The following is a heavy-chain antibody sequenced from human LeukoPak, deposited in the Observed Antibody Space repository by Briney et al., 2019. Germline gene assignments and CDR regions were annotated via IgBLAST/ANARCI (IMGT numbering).Heavy chain of an antibody. J-gene: IGHJ4*02. CDR1: EYIFSNYW. CDR3: ATLDRRDDYSAFDS. V-gene: IGHV5-51*01. CDR2: IYPGDSDT. D-gene: IGHD5-24*01. Sequence: GESLKISCNGSEYIFSNYWIGWVRQMPGKGLECMGIIYPGDSDTKYSPSFQGQVTISADKSISTAYLQWSSLKASDTAIYYCATLDRRDDYSAFDSWGQGTLVTVSS.